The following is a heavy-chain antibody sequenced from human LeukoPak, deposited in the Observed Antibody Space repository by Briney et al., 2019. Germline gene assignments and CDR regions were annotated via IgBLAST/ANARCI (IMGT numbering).Heavy chain of an antibody. Sequence: SETLSLTCTVSGYSISSGYYWGWIRQPPGKGLEWIGSIYYSGSTNYNPSLKSRVTISVDTSKDQFSLKLSSVTAADTAVYYCARRAGAYSHPYDYWGQGTLVTVSS. CDR2: IYYSGST. J-gene: IGHJ4*02. CDR3: ARRAGAYSHPYDY. V-gene: IGHV4-38-2*02. CDR1: GYSISSGYY. D-gene: IGHD4/OR15-4a*01.